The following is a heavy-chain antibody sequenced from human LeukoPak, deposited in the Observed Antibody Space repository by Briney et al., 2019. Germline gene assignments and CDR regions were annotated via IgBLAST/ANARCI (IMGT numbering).Heavy chain of an antibody. J-gene: IGHJ4*02. V-gene: IGHV1-18*01. CDR1: GYTFTSYG. CDR3: ARHSMRCSSTSCYTAEYYFGY. Sequence: ASVKVSCKASGYTFTSYGISWVRQAPGQGLEWMGWISAYNGNTNYARKLQGRVTMTTDTSTSTAYMELRSLRSDDTAVYCCARHSMRCSSTSCYTAEYYFGYWGQGTLVTVSS. CDR2: ISAYNGNT. D-gene: IGHD2-2*02.